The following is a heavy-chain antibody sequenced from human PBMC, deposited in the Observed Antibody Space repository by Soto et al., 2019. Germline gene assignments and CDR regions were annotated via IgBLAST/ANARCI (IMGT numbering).Heavy chain of an antibody. CDR2: ISSNSAYI. V-gene: IGHV3-21*01. Sequence: GGSLRLSCAASGFTFRSFTMNWVRQAPGKGLEWVSTISSNSAYIYYTDALRGRFTISRDNAKNSLHLQMSSLRAEDTAVYYCTRDASRDSSARGWFDPWGPGTLVTVSS. J-gene: IGHJ5*02. CDR3: TRDASRDSSARGWFDP. CDR1: GFTFRSFT. D-gene: IGHD6-13*01.